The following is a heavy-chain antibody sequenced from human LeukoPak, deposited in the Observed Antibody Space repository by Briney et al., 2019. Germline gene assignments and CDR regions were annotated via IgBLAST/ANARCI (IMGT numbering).Heavy chain of an antibody. CDR1: GGSFSGYY. J-gene: IGHJ4*02. V-gene: IGHV4-34*01. Sequence: KPSETLSLTCAVYGGSFSGYYWSWIRQPPGKGLEWIGEINHSGSTNYNPSLKSRVTISVDTSKNQFSLKLSSVTAADTAVYYCASLPLWGSYRFDYWGQETLVTVSS. CDR2: INHSGST. CDR3: ASLPLWGSYRFDY. D-gene: IGHD3-16*02.